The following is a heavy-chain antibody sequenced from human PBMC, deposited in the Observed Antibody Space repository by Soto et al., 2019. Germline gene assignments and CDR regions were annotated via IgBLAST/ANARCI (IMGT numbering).Heavy chain of an antibody. Sequence: QVQLVESGGGVVQPGRSLRLSCAASGFTFSSYGMHWVRQAPGKGLEWVAFIWFDGSNKNYADSVKGRFTISRDNSKNTLYLKRNSLGDEDTVVFSCGRAPQDYFGGGINEDRPFYWGQGTLVTASS. CDR2: IWFDGSNK. CDR3: GRAPQDYFGGGINEDRPFY. V-gene: IGHV3-33*01. CDR1: GFTFSSYG. D-gene: IGHD2-21*01. J-gene: IGHJ4*02.